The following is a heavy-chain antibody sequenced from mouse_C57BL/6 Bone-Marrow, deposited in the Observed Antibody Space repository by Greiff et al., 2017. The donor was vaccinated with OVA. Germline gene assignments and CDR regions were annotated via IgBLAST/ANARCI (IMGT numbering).Heavy chain of an antibody. J-gene: IGHJ2*01. Sequence: QVQLQQPGAELVRPGTSVKLSCKASGYTFTSYWMHWVKQRPGQGLEWIGVIDPSDSYTNYNQKVKGKATLPVDTSSTTADMQLSSLTSEDSAVYYWASNPGWAYYVDYWGQGTTLTVAS. CDR1: GYTFTSYW. V-gene: IGHV1-59*01. D-gene: IGHD1-1*02. CDR2: IDPSDSYT. CDR3: ASNPGWAYYVDY.